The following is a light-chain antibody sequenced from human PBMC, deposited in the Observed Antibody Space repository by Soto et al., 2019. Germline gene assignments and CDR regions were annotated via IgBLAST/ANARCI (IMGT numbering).Light chain of an antibody. J-gene: IGKJ3*01. V-gene: IGKV3-20*01. CDR1: QSVSSSY. CDR2: GAS. Sequence: EIVLTQSPGTLSLSPGERATLSCRASQSVSSSYLAWYQQKPGQAPRLLIYGASSRATGIPDRFSGSGSGTDFTLTISRLESEDFAGYYCQQDGSSPPGFTFGPGTKVDIK. CDR3: QQDGSSPPGFT.